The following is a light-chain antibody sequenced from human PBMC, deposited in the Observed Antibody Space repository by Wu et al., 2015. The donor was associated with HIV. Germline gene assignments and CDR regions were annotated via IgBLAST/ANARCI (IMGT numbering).Light chain of an antibody. CDR3: QQYGSA. J-gene: IGKJ5*01. CDR1: QSITSNY. V-gene: IGKV3-20*01. Sequence: NVLTQSPGTLSLSPGERATLSCRASQSITSNYLAWYQQKPGQAPRLLIYGASNRGTDIPDRFSGSGSGTDFTLTISRLEPEDFAVYYCQQYGSAFGQGTRLEIK. CDR2: GAS.